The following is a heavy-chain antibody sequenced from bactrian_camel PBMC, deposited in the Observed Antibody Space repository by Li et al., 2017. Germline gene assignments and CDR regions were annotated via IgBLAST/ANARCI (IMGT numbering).Heavy chain of an antibody. CDR1: GFTFSNFW. J-gene: IGHJ6*01. Sequence: QLVESGGGLVQPGGSPRLSCAASGFTFSNFWMYWIRQAPGKGLEWLSSIKGINGDGDTTYYADSVKGRFTISRDNARNTVYLQMNSLKSEDTALYYCATPVGGNYNKCFASWGQGTQVTVS. CDR3: ATPVGGNYNKCFAS. CDR2: INGDGDTT. D-gene: IGHD2*01. V-gene: IGHV3S1*01.